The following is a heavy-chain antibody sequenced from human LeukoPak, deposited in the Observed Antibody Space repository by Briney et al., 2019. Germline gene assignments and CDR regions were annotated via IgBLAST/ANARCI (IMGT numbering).Heavy chain of an antibody. Sequence: GGSLRLSCTASGFTFNTYSMNWVRLAPGKGLEWVASISDRGSYIYYADSVKGRFTISRDNAKNSLYLQMNSLRADDTAVYYCANHLACGSTSCPSFDDWGQGTLVTVSS. CDR3: ANHLACGSTSCPSFDD. V-gene: IGHV3-21*01. CDR2: ISDRGSYI. J-gene: IGHJ4*02. D-gene: IGHD2-2*01. CDR1: GFTFNTYS.